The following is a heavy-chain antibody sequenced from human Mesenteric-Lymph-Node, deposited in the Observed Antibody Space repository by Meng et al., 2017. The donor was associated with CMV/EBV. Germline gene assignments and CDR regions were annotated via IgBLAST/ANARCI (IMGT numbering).Heavy chain of an antibody. CDR3: AKGDDSSYRGYHYSGLDV. Sequence: GESLKISCAASGFTFSSYGMHWIRHSPGKGLEWVALIWYDGSSKYYADSVKGRFTISRDNSKNTLYLQMNSLRAEDTAVYHCAKGDDSSYRGYHYSGLDVWGQGTTVTVSS. CDR1: GFTFSSYG. CDR2: IWYDGSSK. J-gene: IGHJ6*02. D-gene: IGHD2-2*01. V-gene: IGHV3-33*06.